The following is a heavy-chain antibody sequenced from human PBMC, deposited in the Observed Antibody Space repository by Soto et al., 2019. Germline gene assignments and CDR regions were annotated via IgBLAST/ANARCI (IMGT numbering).Heavy chain of an antibody. Sequence: TSETLSLTCTVSGGSISSSTNYWGWIRQSPGKGLEWIGNIFYSGSIYYNLSLKGRVTISVDTSKNQFHLRLSSVTAADTAVYYCARQGRLVTRTAFDYWGQGALVTVSS. D-gene: IGHD3-9*01. J-gene: IGHJ4*02. CDR3: ARQGRLVTRTAFDY. CDR1: GGSISSSTNY. V-gene: IGHV4-39*01. CDR2: IFYSGSI.